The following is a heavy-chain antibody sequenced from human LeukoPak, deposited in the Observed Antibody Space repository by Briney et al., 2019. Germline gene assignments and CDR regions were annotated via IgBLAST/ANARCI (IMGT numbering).Heavy chain of an antibody. V-gene: IGHV4-39*01. CDR2: IYYSGST. CDR3: ARQSWVPRDGGNWFDP. Sequence: PSETLSLTCTVSGGSISSSSYYWGWIRQPPGKGLEWIGSIYYSGSTYYNPSLKSRVTISVDTSKNQFSLKLSSVTAADTAVYYCARQSWVPRDGGNWFDPWGQGTPVTVSS. D-gene: IGHD1-26*01. J-gene: IGHJ5*02. CDR1: GGSISSSSYY.